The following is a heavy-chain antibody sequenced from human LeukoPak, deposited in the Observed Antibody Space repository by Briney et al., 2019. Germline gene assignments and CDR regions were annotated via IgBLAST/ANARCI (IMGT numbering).Heavy chain of an antibody. D-gene: IGHD3-10*01. CDR1: GFTFSRNA. CDR3: ARDIGTIDPVDY. V-gene: IGHV3-23*01. J-gene: IGHJ4*02. Sequence: GGSLRLSCTASGFTFSRNAMSWVRQAPGKGLEWVSSIRNSGDNTYYADSVKGRFTISRDNSRDTLYLQMNSLRAEDTAVYYGARDIGTIDPVDYWGQGTLVTVSS. CDR2: IRNSGDNT.